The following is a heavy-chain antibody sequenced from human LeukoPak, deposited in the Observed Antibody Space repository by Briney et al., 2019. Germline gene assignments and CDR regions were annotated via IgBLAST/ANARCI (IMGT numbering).Heavy chain of an antibody. V-gene: IGHV3-30*18. CDR1: GFTFRSYG. J-gene: IGHJ6*02. D-gene: IGHD6-25*01. Sequence: PGRSLRLSCAASGFTFRSYGMHWVRQAPGKGLEWVAVISYDGSNKWYADSVKGRFTISRDNSKNTLYLQMNSLRAEDTAVYYCVKAESRGYYYYYGMDVWGQGTTVTVSS. CDR3: VKAESRGYYYYYGMDV. CDR2: ISYDGSNK.